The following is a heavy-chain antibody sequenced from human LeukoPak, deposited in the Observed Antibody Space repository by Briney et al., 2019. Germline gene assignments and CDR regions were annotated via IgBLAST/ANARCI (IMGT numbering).Heavy chain of an antibody. CDR3: ARRGCGGDGYCDAFDI. CDR2: ISGSGGST. J-gene: IGHJ3*02. D-gene: IGHD5-24*01. Sequence: GGSLRLSCAASGFTFSSYGMSWVRQAPGKGLEWVSAISGSGGSTYYADSVKGQVTISADKSISTAYLQWSSVKASDTAMYYCARRGCGGDGYCDAFDIWGQGTMVTVSS. CDR1: GFTFSSYG. V-gene: IGHV3-23*01.